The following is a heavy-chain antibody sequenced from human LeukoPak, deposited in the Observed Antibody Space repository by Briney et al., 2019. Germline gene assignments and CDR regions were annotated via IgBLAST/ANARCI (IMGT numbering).Heavy chain of an antibody. V-gene: IGHV3-7*03. J-gene: IGHJ4*02. CDR1: GFTFSNFW. CDR3: ARKTGTTGEAFDY. D-gene: IGHD1-1*01. CDR2: IKVDGSEK. Sequence: GGSLRLSCAASGFTFSNFWMSWVRQAPGKGLEWVANIKVDGSEKYYVNSVKGRFTISRDNAENSLYLQMNSLRAEDTAVYYCARKTGTTGEAFDYWGQGTQVTVSS.